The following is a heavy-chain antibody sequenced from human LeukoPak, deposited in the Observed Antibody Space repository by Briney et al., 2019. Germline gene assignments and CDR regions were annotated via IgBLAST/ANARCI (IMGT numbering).Heavy chain of an antibody. Sequence: SGGSLRLSCAASGFTVSSNYMSWVRQAPGKGLEWVSVIYSGGNTYYADSVKGRFTISRDNSKNTLYLQMKSLRVEDTAVYYCARDDVAGPTDHWGQGTLVTVSS. CDR1: GFTVSSNY. V-gene: IGHV3-53*01. D-gene: IGHD6-19*01. J-gene: IGHJ4*02. CDR2: IYSGGNT. CDR3: ARDDVAGPTDH.